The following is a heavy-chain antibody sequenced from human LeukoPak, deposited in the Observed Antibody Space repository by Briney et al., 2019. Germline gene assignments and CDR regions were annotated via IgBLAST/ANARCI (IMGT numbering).Heavy chain of an antibody. J-gene: IGHJ4*02. Sequence: GGSLRLSCAASGFTFSSYAMHWVRQAPGKGLEWVAVISYDGSNKYYADSVKGRFTISRDNSKNTLYLQMNSLRAEDTAVYYCARMIVVVPAANTARDYWGQGTLVTVSS. CDR1: GFTFSSYA. CDR3: ARMIVVVPAANTARDY. CDR2: ISYDGSNK. V-gene: IGHV3-30*01. D-gene: IGHD2-2*01.